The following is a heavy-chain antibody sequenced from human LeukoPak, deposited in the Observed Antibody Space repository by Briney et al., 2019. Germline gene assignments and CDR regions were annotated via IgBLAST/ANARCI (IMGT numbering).Heavy chain of an antibody. Sequence: GASVKVSCKASGYTFTDYYMHWVRQAPGQGLEWMGWINPNSGGTNYVQKFQGRVTITRDTSISTAYMELSRLRSDDTAVYFCAKSEALDIWGQGTMVTVSS. J-gene: IGHJ3*02. V-gene: IGHV1-2*02. CDR3: AKSEALDI. CDR1: GYTFTDYY. CDR2: INPNSGGT.